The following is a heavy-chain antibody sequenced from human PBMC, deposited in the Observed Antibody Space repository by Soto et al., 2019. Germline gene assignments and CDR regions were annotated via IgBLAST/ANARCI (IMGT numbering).Heavy chain of an antibody. CDR2: IYYSGST. Sequence: SETLSLTCTVSGGSISSYYWSWIRQPPGKGLEWIGYIYYSGSTNYNPSLKSRVTISVDTSKSQSSLKLSPVTAADTSVYYCAKDSGYNYGYFRWFDPWGQGTQVTVSS. D-gene: IGHD5-18*01. V-gene: IGHV4-59*01. CDR1: GGSISSYY. CDR3: AKDSGYNYGYFRWFDP. J-gene: IGHJ5*02.